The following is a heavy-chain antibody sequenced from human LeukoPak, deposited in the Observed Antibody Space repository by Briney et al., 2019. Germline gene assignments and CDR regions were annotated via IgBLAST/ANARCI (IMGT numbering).Heavy chain of an antibody. J-gene: IGHJ5*02. CDR2: ISAYNGNT. CDR1: GYTFTSYG. D-gene: IGHD3-16*02. CDR3: ARAAYYDYVWGSYRYNWFDP. Sequence: VASVKVSCKASGYTFTSYGISWVRQAPGQGLEWMGWISAYNGNTGYAQKFQGRVTMTRNTSISTAYMELSSLRSEDTAVYYCARAAYYDYVWGSYRYNWFDPWGQGTLVTVSS. V-gene: IGHV1-8*02.